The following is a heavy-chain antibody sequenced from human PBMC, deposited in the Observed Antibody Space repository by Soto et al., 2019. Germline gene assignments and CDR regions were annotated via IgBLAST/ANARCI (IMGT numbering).Heavy chain of an antibody. V-gene: IGHV4-39*01. CDR3: ARLTTVTTGNNWFDP. D-gene: IGHD4-17*01. J-gene: IGHJ5*02. CDR1: GGSIRNSNYY. CDR2: IFYTGIT. Sequence: QLQLQESGPGLLKPSETLSLTCTVSGGSIRNSNYYWGWIRQPPGKGLEWIGTIFYTGITYYNPSLKSRVTISVDTSKNQFSLRLSSVTAADTGVYYCARLTTVTTGNNWFDPWGQGTPVTVSS.